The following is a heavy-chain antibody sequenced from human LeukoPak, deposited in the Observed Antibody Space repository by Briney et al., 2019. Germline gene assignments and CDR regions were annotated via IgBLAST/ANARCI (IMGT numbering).Heavy chain of an antibody. D-gene: IGHD5-24*01. CDR3: AREVDGYNRYYFDY. Sequence: SETLSLTCTVSGGSLSSGSYYWSWIRQPAGKGLEWIGRIYTSGSTNYNPSLKSRVTISVDTSKNQFSLKLSSVTAADTAVYYCAREVDGYNRYYFDYWGQGTLVTVSS. V-gene: IGHV4-61*02. CDR2: IYTSGST. J-gene: IGHJ4*02. CDR1: GGSLSSGSYY.